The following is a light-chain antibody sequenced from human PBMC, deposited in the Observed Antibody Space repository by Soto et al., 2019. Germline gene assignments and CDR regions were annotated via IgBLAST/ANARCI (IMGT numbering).Light chain of an antibody. V-gene: IGKV1D-13*01. Sequence: AIQLTQSPSSLSASVGDRVTITCRASQGISSALAWYQQKPGKAPKLLIYDASSLESGVPSRFSGSGSGTDFTLTISRLEPEDFAVYYCQHYDNSRLLTFGQGTRLEIK. CDR1: QGISSA. J-gene: IGKJ5*01. CDR2: DAS. CDR3: QHYDNSRLLT.